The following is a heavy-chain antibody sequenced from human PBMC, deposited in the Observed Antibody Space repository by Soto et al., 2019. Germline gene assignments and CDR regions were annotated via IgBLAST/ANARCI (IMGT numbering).Heavy chain of an antibody. CDR2: ISDVGGAK. D-gene: IGHD3-10*01. V-gene: IGHV3-30-3*01. Sequence: QVQLVESGGGVVQPGRSLRLSCAASGFTFSSFGIHWVRQAPGKGLEWVAVISDVGGAKYTDSVKGRFTISRDTSKDTLYLQMDSLRTEDTAVYYCARDRGWGGAGVPAYWGQGTLVTVSS. CDR3: ARDRGWGGAGVPAY. CDR1: GFTFSSFG. J-gene: IGHJ4*02.